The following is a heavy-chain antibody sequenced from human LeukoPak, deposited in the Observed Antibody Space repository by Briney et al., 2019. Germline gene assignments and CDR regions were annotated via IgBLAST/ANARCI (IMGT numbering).Heavy chain of an antibody. J-gene: IGHJ4*02. CDR3: AKDRCSSTSCYFHYFDY. V-gene: IGHV3-30*18. Sequence: PGGSLRLSCAASGFTFSSYGMHWVRQAPGKGLGWVAVISYDGSNKYYADSVKGRFTISRDNSKNTLYLQMNSLRAEDTAVYYCAKDRCSSTSCYFHYFDYWGQGTLVTVSS. D-gene: IGHD2-2*01. CDR1: GFTFSSYG. CDR2: ISYDGSNK.